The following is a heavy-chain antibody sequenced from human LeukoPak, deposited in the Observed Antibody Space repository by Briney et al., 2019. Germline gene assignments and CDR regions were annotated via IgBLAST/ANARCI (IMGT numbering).Heavy chain of an antibody. CDR3: ARESLGDFWSGANWFDP. CDR1: GYTFTGYY. Sequence: ASVKVSCKASGYTFTGYYMHWVRQAPGQGLEWMGWINPNSGGTSYAQKFQGRVTMTRDTSISTAYMELSRLRSDDTAVYYCARESLGDFWSGANWFDPWGQGTLVTVSS. D-gene: IGHD3-3*01. V-gene: IGHV1-2*02. J-gene: IGHJ5*02. CDR2: INPNSGGT.